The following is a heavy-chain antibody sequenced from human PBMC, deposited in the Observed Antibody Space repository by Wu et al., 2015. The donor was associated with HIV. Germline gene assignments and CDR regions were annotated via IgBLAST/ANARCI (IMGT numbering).Heavy chain of an antibody. V-gene: IGHV1-18*01. CDR3: ATWKVVTDSLRLDY. CDR1: GYTFNTYS. J-gene: IGHJ4*02. D-gene: IGHD4-23*01. CDR2: ISVYDGNI. Sequence: QVQLVQSGAEVKEPGASVKVSCKTSGYTFNTYSITWVRQAPGQGLEWMGWISVYDGNINYAQNFQDRVSMTTDTSTRTAYMELRSLKSDDTAVYYCATWKVVTDSLRLDYWGQGTPVTVSS.